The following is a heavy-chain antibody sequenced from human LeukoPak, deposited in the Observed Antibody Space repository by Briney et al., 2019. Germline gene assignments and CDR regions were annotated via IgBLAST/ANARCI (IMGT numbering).Heavy chain of an antibody. CDR1: GFTFSSYS. Sequence: PGGSLRLSCAASGFTFSSYSMNWVRQAPGKGLEWVSSISSSSSYIYYADSVKGRFTISRDNAKNSLYLQMNSLRAEDTAVYYCARDGPYCGGDCYSYAFDIWGQGTMVTVSS. CDR2: ISSSSSYI. D-gene: IGHD2-21*02. J-gene: IGHJ3*02. CDR3: ARDGPYCGGDCYSYAFDI. V-gene: IGHV3-21*01.